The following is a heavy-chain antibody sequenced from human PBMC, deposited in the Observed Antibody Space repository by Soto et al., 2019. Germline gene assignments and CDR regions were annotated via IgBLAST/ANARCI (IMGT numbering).Heavy chain of an antibody. V-gene: IGHV3-15*01. Sequence: EVQLVESGGGLVKPGGSLRLSCAASGFTFNNAWMTWVRRAPGKGLEWIGRIKNKADGGTTDYAAPVKGRFTISRDESKNMLDLQMHSLKTADTAVYYCATVGYCGGDWCYASYYGMDVWGQGTTVTVSS. CDR2: IKNKADGGTT. CDR1: GFTFNNAW. D-gene: IGHD2-21*02. J-gene: IGHJ6*02. CDR3: ATVGYCGGDWCYASYYGMDV.